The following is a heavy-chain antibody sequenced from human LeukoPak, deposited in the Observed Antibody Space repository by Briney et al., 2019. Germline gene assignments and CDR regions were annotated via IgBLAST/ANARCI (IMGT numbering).Heavy chain of an antibody. CDR2: INWNGGST. CDR3: ASLTYYYDSWDAFDI. V-gene: IGHV3-20*04. CDR1: GFTFNDYG. J-gene: IGHJ3*02. Sequence: GGSLRLPCAASGFTFNDYGMSWVRQAPGKGLEWVSGINWNGGSTGYADSVKGRFTISRDNAKNSLYLQMNSLRAEDTALYYCASLTYYYDSWDAFDIWGQGTMVTVSS. D-gene: IGHD3-22*01.